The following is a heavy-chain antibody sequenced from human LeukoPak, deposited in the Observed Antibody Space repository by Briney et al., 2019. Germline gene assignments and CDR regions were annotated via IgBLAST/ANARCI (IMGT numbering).Heavy chain of an antibody. J-gene: IGHJ6*03. D-gene: IGHD2/OR15-2a*01. CDR2: IDTAGDR. V-gene: IGHV3-13*01. Sequence: PGGSLRLSCAASGFTFRNYDMHWVRLASGKGLEWVSVIDTAGDRNYPVSVKGRFTISRENAKSSLYLQMNNLRAGDTAVYYCARGGSLYDASYYYYLDVWGKGTRVTVSS. CDR3: ARGGSLYDASYYYYLDV. CDR1: GFTFRNYD.